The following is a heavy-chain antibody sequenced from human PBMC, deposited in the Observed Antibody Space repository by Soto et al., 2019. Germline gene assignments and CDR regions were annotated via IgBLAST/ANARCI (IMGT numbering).Heavy chain of an antibody. CDR2: INHSGST. V-gene: IGHV4-34*01. CDR3: ARGDRSGIAAAGFDY. CDR1: GGSFSGYY. D-gene: IGHD6-13*01. Sequence: SETLSLTCAVYGGSFSGYYWSWIRQPPGKGLEWIGEINHSGSTNYNPSLKSRVTISVDTSKNQFSLKLSSVTAADTAVYYCARGDRSGIAAAGFDYWGQGTLVTVSS. J-gene: IGHJ4*02.